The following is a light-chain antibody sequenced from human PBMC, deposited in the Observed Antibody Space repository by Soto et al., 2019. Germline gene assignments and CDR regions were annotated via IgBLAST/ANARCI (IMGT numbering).Light chain of an antibody. Sequence: QCARTRSLYHGERGALCWRASQSVSSSYLAWYQQKPGQAPRLLIYGTSTRATGIPARFSGSGSGTEFTLSISILQSEDFSFYYCHPYNLWPTCRQGTQVEIK. CDR2: GTS. CDR3: HPYNLWPT. V-gene: IGKV3-15*01. J-gene: IGKJ1*01. CDR1: QSVSSSY.